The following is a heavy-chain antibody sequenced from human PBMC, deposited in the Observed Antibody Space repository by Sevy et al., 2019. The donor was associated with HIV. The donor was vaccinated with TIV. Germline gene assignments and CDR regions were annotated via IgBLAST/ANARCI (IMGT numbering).Heavy chain of an antibody. CDR1: GFTFSSYE. Sequence: GESLKISFAASGFTFSSYEMNWVRQAPGKGLEWVSYITNSGSAEYYSDSVRGRFTISRDNTKNSLYLQMNSLRAEDTALYYCARDLPPTATTMAHFVYWGRGTLVTGSS. V-gene: IGHV3-48*03. CDR3: ARDLPPTATTMAHFVY. CDR2: ITNSGSAE. J-gene: IGHJ4*02. D-gene: IGHD1-1*01.